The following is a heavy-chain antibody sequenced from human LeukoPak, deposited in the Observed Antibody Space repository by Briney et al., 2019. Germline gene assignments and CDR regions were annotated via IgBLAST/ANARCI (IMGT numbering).Heavy chain of an antibody. V-gene: IGHV3-48*01. CDR1: GFSFRSHG. Sequence: GGSLRLSCAASGFSFRSHGMNWVRQAPGKGLEWVSYITSSGSSNYADSVKGRFTISRDNAKNSLYLQMNSLRAEDTAVYYCAGDVATSGWATFYWGPGTPVTVSS. D-gene: IGHD6-19*01. CDR3: AGDVATSGWATFY. CDR2: ITSSGSS. J-gene: IGHJ4*02.